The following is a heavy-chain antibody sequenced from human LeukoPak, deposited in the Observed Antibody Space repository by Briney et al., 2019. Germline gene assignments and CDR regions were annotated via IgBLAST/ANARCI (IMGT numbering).Heavy chain of an antibody. J-gene: IGHJ4*02. CDR3: ARGGVVGAHDY. CDR1: GFTFSSYW. D-gene: IGHD1-26*01. Sequence: GGSLRLSCAASGFTFSSYWMHWVRQAPGKGLVWVSRINSDGSSTSYADSVKGRFTISRDNAKNTLYLQMNSLRAEDTAVYYCARGGVVGAHDYWGQGTLVTVSS. V-gene: IGHV3-74*01. CDR2: INSDGSST.